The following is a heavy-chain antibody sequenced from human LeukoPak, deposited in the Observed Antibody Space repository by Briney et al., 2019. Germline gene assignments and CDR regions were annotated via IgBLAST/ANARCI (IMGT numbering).Heavy chain of an antibody. Sequence: SVKVSCKASGGTFSSYAISWVRQAPGQGLEWMGGIIPIFGTANYAQKFQGRVTITADESTSTAYMELSSLRSEDTAVYYCARGTQDRSWEYYDFWSGYLRFDYWGQGTLVTVSS. V-gene: IGHV1-69*13. CDR3: ARGTQDRSWEYYDFWSGYLRFDY. CDR1: GGTFSSYA. CDR2: IIPIFGTA. J-gene: IGHJ4*02. D-gene: IGHD3-3*01.